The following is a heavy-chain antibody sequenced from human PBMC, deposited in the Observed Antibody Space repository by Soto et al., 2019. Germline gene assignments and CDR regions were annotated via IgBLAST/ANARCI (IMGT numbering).Heavy chain of an antibody. CDR1: GFTFSNYW. J-gene: IGHJ2*01. CDR3: ARRATTSAGYFDL. D-gene: IGHD1-26*01. Sequence: GGSLRLSCAASGFTFSNYWMSWVRQAPGKGLEWVANIKQDGSEKNYKDSVKGRLTISRDNAKNSLSLQMNSLIAEDTAVYYCARRATTSAGYFDLWGRGTLVTVSS. V-gene: IGHV3-7*01. CDR2: IKQDGSEK.